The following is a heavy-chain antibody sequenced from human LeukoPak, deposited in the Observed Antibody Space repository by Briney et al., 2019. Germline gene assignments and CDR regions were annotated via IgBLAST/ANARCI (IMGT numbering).Heavy chain of an antibody. D-gene: IGHD5-12*01. J-gene: IGHJ4*02. CDR3: AKDVTSEWLRPVFDY. Sequence: GGSLRLSCAASGFTFSSYAMSWVRQAPGKGLEWVSAISGSGGSTYYADSVKGRFTISRDNSKNTLYLQMNSQRAEDTAVYYCAKDVTSEWLRPVFDYWGQGTLVTVSS. V-gene: IGHV3-23*01. CDR2: ISGSGGST. CDR1: GFTFSSYA.